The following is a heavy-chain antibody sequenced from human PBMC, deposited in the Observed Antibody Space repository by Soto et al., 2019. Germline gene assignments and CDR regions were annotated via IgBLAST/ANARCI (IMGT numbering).Heavy chain of an antibody. CDR3: ARHTPATSISDH. CDR1: GGSISSSSYY. CDR2: IYYSGST. D-gene: IGHD2-15*01. J-gene: IGHJ4*02. V-gene: IGHV4-39*01. Sequence: SETLSLTCTVSGGSISSSSYYWGWIRQPPGKGLEWIGSIYYSGSTYYNPSLKSRVTISVDTSKNQFSLKLSSVTAADTAVYYGARHTPATSISDHWGQGPLVNVSS.